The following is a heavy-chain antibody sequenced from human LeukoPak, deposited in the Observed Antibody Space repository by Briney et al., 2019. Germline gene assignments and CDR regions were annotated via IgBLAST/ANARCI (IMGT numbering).Heavy chain of an antibody. J-gene: IGHJ4*02. CDR3: ARGVPTGIDYFDY. D-gene: IGHD1-1*01. CDR2: IKQDGSEK. V-gene: IGHV3-7*03. Sequence: GGSLRLSCAASGFTFSSYWMTWVRQAPGKGLEWVANIKQDGSEKYYVDSVKGRFTISRDNAKNSLYLQMNSLRAEDTAVYYYARGVPTGIDYFDYWGQGTLVTVSS. CDR1: GFTFSSYW.